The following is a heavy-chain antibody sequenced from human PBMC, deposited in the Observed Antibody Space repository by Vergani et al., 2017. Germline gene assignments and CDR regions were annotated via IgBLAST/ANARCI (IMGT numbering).Heavy chain of an antibody. CDR2: IYYSGST. CDR1: GGSISSYY. D-gene: IGHD6-19*01. V-gene: IGHV4-59*01. CDR3: ATGGYSSGWDEN. Sequence: QVQLQESGPGLVKPSETLSLTCTVSGGSISSYYWSWIRQPPGKGLEWIGYIYYSGSTNYNPSLKSRVTISVDTSKNQFSLKLSSVTAADTAVYYCATGGYSSGWDENWGQGTLVTVSS. J-gene: IGHJ4*02.